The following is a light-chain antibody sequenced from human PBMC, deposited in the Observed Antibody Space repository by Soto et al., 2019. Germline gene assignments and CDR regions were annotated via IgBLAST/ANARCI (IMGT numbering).Light chain of an antibody. J-gene: IGKJ1*01. Sequence: EIVLTQSPGTLSLSPGERATLSCRASQSVSTNYLAWYQRKPGQAPRLLIYGASSRATDIPNRFSGSGSGTDLTLTVTSLKADDFAGYYCEQYGSAPPTFGQGTKVEIK. CDR3: EQYGSAPPT. CDR1: QSVSTNY. CDR2: GAS. V-gene: IGKV3-20*01.